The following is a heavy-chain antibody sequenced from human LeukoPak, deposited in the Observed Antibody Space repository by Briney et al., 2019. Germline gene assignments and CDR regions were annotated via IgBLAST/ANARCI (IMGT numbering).Heavy chain of an antibody. Sequence: SETLSLTCPVSGGSISSGSYYWSWIRQPAGKGLEWFGRIYTSGSTNYNPSLKSRVTISVDTSKNQFSLKLSSVTAADTAVYYCARDLGGEVTLGYWFDPWGQGTLVTVSS. J-gene: IGHJ5*02. CDR2: IYTSGST. D-gene: IGHD3-16*01. V-gene: IGHV4-61*02. CDR3: ARDLGGEVTLGYWFDP. CDR1: GGSISSGSYY.